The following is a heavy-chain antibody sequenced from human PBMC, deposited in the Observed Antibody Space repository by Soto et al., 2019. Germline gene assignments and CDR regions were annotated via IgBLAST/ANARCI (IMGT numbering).Heavy chain of an antibody. CDR2: IYYSGST. CDR3: ARRRGTTYSYGMDV. CDR1: GGSISSGDYY. D-gene: IGHD3-16*01. J-gene: IGHJ6*02. V-gene: IGHV4-30-4*01. Sequence: PSETLSLTCTVSGGSISSGDYYWSWIRQPPGKGLEWIGYIYYSGSTYCNPSLKSRVTISVDTSKNQFSLKLNSVTAADTAVYYCARRRGTTYSYGMDVWRQGTTVTVSS.